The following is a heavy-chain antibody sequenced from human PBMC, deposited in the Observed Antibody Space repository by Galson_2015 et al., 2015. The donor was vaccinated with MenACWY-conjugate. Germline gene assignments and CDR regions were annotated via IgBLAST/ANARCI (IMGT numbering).Heavy chain of an antibody. CDR1: GFTVSSSY. CDR2: IYSDGST. Sequence: SLRLSCAVSGFTVSSSYMTWVRQAPGKGLEWVSVIYSDGSTYNADSVKGRFTISRDNSKNTVFLQMTSLRAEDTAMYYCARDSRATTVWGLNKRRTIDYYYGMDVWGQGTTVIASS. CDR3: ARDSRATTVWGLNKRRTIDYYYGMDV. D-gene: IGHD3-10*01. J-gene: IGHJ6*02. V-gene: IGHV3-53*01.